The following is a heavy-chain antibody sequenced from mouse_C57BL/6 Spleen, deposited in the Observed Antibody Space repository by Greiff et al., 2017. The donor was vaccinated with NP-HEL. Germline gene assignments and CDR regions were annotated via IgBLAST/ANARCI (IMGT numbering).Heavy chain of an antibody. D-gene: IGHD2-3*01. CDR1: GYSITSGYY. J-gene: IGHJ2*01. CDR3: ARAFYDGYYWDY. CDR2: ICYDGSN. Sequence: ESGPGLVKPSQSLSLTCSVTGYSITSGYYWNWIRQFPGNKLEWMGYICYDGSNNYNPSLKNRISITRDTSKNQFFLKLNSVTTEDTATYYCARAFYDGYYWDYWGQGTTLTVSS. V-gene: IGHV3-6*01.